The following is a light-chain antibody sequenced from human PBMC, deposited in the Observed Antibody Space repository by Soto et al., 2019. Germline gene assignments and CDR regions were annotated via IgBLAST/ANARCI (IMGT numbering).Light chain of an antibody. V-gene: IGKV1-39*01. CDR2: DAS. CDR3: QQSDSTPYT. CDR1: QTISSC. J-gene: IGKJ2*01. Sequence: DIQLTPSPASLSAYICAGGTSTRRASQTISSCLNWYQQKPGKAPRLLIYDASSLLSGVPSRFSGSGSGTDFTLTIASLQPEDFSTYYCQQSDSTPYTFGQGTKVDI.